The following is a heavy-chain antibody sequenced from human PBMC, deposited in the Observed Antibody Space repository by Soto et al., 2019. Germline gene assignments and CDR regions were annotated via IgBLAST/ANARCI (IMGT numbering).Heavy chain of an antibody. CDR2: IYHSGST. CDR1: GDSISSYY. D-gene: IGHD2-15*01. CDR3: ARHYCRGGSCYLDY. J-gene: IGHJ4*02. V-gene: IGHV4-59*08. Sequence: QVQLQESGPGLVKPSETLSLTCTVSGDSISSYYWSWIRQPPGKGLEWIGNIYHSGSTNYSPSLKSRVTLSVDTSKNQFSLKLTSVTAADTAVYSCARHYCRGGSCYLDYWGQGTLVTVSS.